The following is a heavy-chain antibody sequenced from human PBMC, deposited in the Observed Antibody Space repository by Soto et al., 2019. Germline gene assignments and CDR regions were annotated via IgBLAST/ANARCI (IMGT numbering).Heavy chain of an antibody. J-gene: IGHJ4*02. D-gene: IGHD6-19*01. Sequence: VQLVESGGGVVQPGRSLRLSCAASGFTFSDYAMHWVRQAPGKGLEWVAVVSHDGRNTHYADSVKGRFTISRDSSKNTVSLETTSLRAEDTAVYYCAKGGRQWLVPSDVNYWGQGDLVTVSS. CDR1: GFTFSDYA. CDR2: VSHDGRNT. CDR3: AKGGRQWLVPSDVNY. V-gene: IGHV3-30*18.